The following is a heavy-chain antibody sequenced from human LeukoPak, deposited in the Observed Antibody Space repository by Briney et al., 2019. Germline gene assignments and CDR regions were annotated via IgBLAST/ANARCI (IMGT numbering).Heavy chain of an antibody. CDR2: IWYDGSNK. Sequence: GGSLRLSCAASGFIFSSYGMHWVRQAPGKGLEWVAVIWYDGSNKYYADSVKGRFTISRDNSKNTLYLQMNSLRAEDTAVYYCAKDLSGGSQYYFDYWGQGTLVTVSS. CDR3: AKDLSGGSQYYFDY. V-gene: IGHV3-33*06. D-gene: IGHD2-15*01. CDR1: GFIFSSYG. J-gene: IGHJ4*02.